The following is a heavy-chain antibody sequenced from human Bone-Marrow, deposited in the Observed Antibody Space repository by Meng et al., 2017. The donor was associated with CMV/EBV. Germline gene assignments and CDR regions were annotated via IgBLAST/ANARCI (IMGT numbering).Heavy chain of an antibody. CDR2: INAGNGNT. CDR3: ATAGLIVPALGF. J-gene: IGHJ4*02. D-gene: IGHD2-2*01. CDR1: GYTFTGYY. V-gene: IGHV1-3*01. Sequence: QLQLVQSGAEVKKPGASVKDSCKASGYTFTGYYMHWVRQAPGQGLEWMGWINAGNGNTKYSQKFQGRVTITRDTSASTAYMELSSLRSEDTAVYYCATAGLIVPALGFWGQGTLVTVSS.